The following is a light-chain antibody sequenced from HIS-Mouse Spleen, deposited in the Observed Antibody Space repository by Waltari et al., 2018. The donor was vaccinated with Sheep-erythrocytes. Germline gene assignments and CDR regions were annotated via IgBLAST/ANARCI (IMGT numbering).Light chain of an antibody. CDR3: CSYAGSSTPWV. CDR1: SSDVGSYNL. J-gene: IGLJ3*02. Sequence: QSALTQPASVSGSPGQSITISCTGTSSDVGSYNLVSWYQQHPGKAPKLMIYEGSKRPSWVSNRFSGSKSGNTASLTSSGLQAEDEADYYCCSYAGSSTPWVFGGGTKLTVL. V-gene: IGLV2-23*01. CDR2: EGS.